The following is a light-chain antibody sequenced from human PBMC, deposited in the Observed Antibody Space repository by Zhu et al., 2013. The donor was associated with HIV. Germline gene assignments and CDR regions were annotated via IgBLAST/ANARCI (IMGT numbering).Light chain of an antibody. J-gene: IGLJ3*02. CDR3: QAWGSGAVV. V-gene: IGLV3-1*01. CDR1: ELGDQY. CDR2: QDS. Sequence: SYELTQPPSVSVSPGQTATIPCSGDELGDQYVSWYQQKSGRSPVQVIYQDSQRPSGIPDRFSGSNSGNTATLTIRGTQAMDEADYYCQAWGSGAVVFGGGTKLTVL.